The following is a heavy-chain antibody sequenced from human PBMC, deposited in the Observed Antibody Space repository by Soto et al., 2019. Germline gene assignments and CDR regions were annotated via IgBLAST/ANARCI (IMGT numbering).Heavy chain of an antibody. CDR1: GYTFTSYG. Sequence: ASVKVSCKASGYTFTSYGISWVRQAPGQGLEWMGWISAYNGNTNYAQKLQGRVTMTTDTSTSTAYMELRSLRSDDTAVYYCARGIGVVVPAAMLWLRGSPWFDPWAEGTLVPVPS. D-gene: IGHD2-2*01. J-gene: IGHJ5*02. CDR2: ISAYNGNT. V-gene: IGHV1-18*01. CDR3: ARGIGVVVPAAMLWLRGSPWFDP.